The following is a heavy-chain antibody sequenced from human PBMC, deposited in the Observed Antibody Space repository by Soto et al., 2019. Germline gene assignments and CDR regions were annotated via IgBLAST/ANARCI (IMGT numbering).Heavy chain of an antibody. CDR3: SSGYNSPWVK. CDR2: ISDSGDST. CDR1: GFSCSAFS. J-gene: IGHJ4*02. D-gene: IGHD5-18*01. Sequence: QVQLGESGGGLVKPGGSLRLSCAASGFSCSAFSMSWIRQAPGKGLEWVSYISDSGDSTYYADSVRGRFTISRDNAKNSLYLQMSGLTAEDTAVYYCSSGYNSPWVKWGQGTLVTVST. V-gene: IGHV3-11*01.